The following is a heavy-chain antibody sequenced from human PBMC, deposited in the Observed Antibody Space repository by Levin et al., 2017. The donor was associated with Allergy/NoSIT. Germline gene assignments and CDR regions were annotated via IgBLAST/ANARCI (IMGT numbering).Heavy chain of an antibody. J-gene: IGHJ4*02. Sequence: SCAVSGFTFSTYWMHWVRQAPGKGLVWVSRINGGGSATDYADSVKGRFTISRDNARNTLYLQMNSLSAEDTAVYYCAKGGCSATSCLDYWGQGTLVTVSS. CDR2: INGGGSAT. D-gene: IGHD2-2*01. CDR3: AKGGCSATSCLDY. V-gene: IGHV3-74*01. CDR1: GFTFSTYW.